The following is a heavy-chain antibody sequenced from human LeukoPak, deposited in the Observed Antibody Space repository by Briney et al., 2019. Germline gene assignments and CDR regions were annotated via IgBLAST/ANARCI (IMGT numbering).Heavy chain of an antibody. Sequence: LSLTCTVSGGSISSGSYYWSWIRQPAGKGLEWISVIYIDGTTYYADSVKGRFTISRDQANNTLYLQMNTLRDEDTAVYYCARGPRYSFYWGQGTLVSVSS. CDR3: ARGPRYSFY. J-gene: IGHJ4*02. V-gene: IGHV3-53*01. CDR2: IYIDGTT. D-gene: IGHD6-13*01. CDR1: GGSISSGSYY.